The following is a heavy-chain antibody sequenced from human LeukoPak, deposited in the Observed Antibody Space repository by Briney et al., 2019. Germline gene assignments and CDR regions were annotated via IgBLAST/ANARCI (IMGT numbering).Heavy chain of an antibody. Sequence: SETLSLTCADHGGSFSGYYWSWIRTPPGKGLEWIGELKHSGSTNYSPSLKSRVTISVDTSKNQFSLKLSSVTAADTAVYYCATAGRFGYYYYGMDVWGQGTTVTVSS. CDR1: GGSFSGYY. J-gene: IGHJ6*02. CDR3: ATAGRFGYYYYGMDV. CDR2: LKHSGST. V-gene: IGHV4-34*01. D-gene: IGHD3-10*01.